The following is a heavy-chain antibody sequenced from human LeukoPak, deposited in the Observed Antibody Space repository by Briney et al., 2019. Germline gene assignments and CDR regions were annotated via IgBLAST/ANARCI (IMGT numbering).Heavy chain of an antibody. V-gene: IGHV1-69*06. D-gene: IGHD1-26*01. CDR1: GGTFSSYA. Sequence: ASVKVSCKASGGTFSSYAISWVRQAPGQGLEWMGGIIPIFGTANYAQKFQGRVTITADKSTSTAYMELSSLRSEDTAVYYCARGVSGSSQREDYWGQGTLVTVSS. CDR2: IIPIFGTA. J-gene: IGHJ4*02. CDR3: ARGVSGSSQREDY.